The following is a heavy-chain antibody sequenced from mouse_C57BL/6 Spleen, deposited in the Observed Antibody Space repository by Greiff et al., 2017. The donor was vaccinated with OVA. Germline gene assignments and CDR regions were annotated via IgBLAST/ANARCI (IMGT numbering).Heavy chain of an antibody. CDR1: GYTFTSYW. J-gene: IGHJ4*01. Sequence: VQLQQPGAELVMPGASVKLSYTASGYTFTSYWMHWVQQRPGQGLEWIGEIDPSDSYTNYNQKFKGKSTLTVDKSSSTAYMQLSRLTSEDSAVYYCARHSRGAMDYWGQGTSVTVSS. CDR3: ARHSRGAMDY. D-gene: IGHD1-1*01. V-gene: IGHV1-69*01. CDR2: IDPSDSYT.